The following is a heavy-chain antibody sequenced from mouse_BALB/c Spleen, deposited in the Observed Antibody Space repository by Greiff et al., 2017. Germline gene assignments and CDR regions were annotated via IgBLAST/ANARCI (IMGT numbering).Heavy chain of an antibody. CDR2: INSNGGST. V-gene: IGHV5-6-3*01. CDR3: ARDFHGGYFDV. D-gene: IGHD1-1*01. Sequence: EVQLVESGGGLVQPGGSLKLSCAASGFTFSSYGMSWVRQTPDKRLELVATINSNGGSTYYPDSVKGRFTISRDNAKNTLYLQMSSLKSEDTAMYYCARDFHGGYFDVWGAGTTVTVSS. CDR1: GFTFSSYG. J-gene: IGHJ1*01.